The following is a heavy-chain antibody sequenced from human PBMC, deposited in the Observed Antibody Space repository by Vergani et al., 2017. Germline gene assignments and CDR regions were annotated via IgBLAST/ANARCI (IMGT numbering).Heavy chain of an antibody. V-gene: IGHV1-69*13. CDR1: GDIFSSYA. D-gene: IGHD2-2*02. CDR3: ARGCGSTSCYKRGEDWFDP. J-gene: IGHJ5*02. CDR2: IIPVFGTT. Sequence: QVQLVQSGAEVKKPGSSVKVSCKASGDIFSSYAISWVRQAPGQGLEWMGRIIPVFGTTNYAQRFQDRVTITADESTSTAYMELSSLGSEDTAAYYCARGCGSTSCYKRGEDWFDPWGQGALVTVSS.